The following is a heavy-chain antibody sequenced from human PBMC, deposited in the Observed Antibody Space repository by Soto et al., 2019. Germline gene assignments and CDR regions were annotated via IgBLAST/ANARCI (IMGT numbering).Heavy chain of an antibody. D-gene: IGHD3-16*02. CDR1: GYTFTSYY. J-gene: IGHJ6*02. CDR2: INPSGGST. Sequence: ASVKVSCKASGYTFTSYYMHWVRQAPGQGLEWMGIINPSGGSTSYAQKFQGRVTMTRDTSTSTVYMELSSLRSEDTAVYYCARGTYDYVWGSYPAQAGMDVWGQGTTVTVSS. V-gene: IGHV1-46*01. CDR3: ARGTYDYVWGSYPAQAGMDV.